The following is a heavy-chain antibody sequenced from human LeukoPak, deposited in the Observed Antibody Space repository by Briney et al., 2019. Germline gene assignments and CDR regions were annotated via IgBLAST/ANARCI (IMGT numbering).Heavy chain of an antibody. CDR2: ISSNGHTT. V-gene: IGHV3-64*01. J-gene: IGHJ4*02. CDR1: GFTFSSYA. Sequence: GGSLSLSGSASGFTFSSYAMHWVRQAPGKELEYVSAISSNGHTTYYANSVKGRFTISRDNSKNTLYLQMGSLRAEDMAVYYCARDKSSWPYYFDSWGQGTLVTVSS. D-gene: IGHD6-13*01. CDR3: ARDKSSWPYYFDS.